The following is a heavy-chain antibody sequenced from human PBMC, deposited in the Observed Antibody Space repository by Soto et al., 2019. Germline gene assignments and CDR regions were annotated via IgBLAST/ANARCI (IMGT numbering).Heavy chain of an antibody. J-gene: IGHJ4*02. Sequence: PGGSLRLSCAASGFTFSSYSMNWVRQAPGKGLEWVSSISRSSSYINYADSVKGRFTISRDNAKNSLYLQMNSLRAEDTAVYYCARDQESSGFDYWGQGTLVTVSS. CDR2: ISRSSSYI. D-gene: IGHD6-19*01. CDR1: GFTFSSYS. CDR3: ARDQESSGFDY. V-gene: IGHV3-21*01.